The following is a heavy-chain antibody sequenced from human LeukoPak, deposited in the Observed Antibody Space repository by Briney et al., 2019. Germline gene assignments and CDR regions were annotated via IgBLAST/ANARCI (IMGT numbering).Heavy chain of an antibody. CDR2: IYYSGST. V-gene: IGHV4-34*01. CDR1: GGSFSGYY. D-gene: IGHD2-2*01. J-gene: IGHJ4*02. Sequence: PSETLSLTCAVYGGSFSGYYWSWIRQPPGKGLEWIGSIYYSGSTYYNPSLKSRVTISEDTSKNQFSLKLSSVTAADTAVYYCARVVVPAAMADYWGQGTLVTVSS. CDR3: ARVVVPAAMADY.